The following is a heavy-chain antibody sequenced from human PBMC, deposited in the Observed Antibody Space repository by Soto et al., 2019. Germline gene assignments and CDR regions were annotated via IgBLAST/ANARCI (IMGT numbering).Heavy chain of an antibody. Sequence: QLQLQESGPGLVKPSETLSLTCTVSGGSISSSSYYWGWIRQPPGKGLEWIGSIYYSGSTYYNPSLKSRVTISVDRSKNQFALKLSSVTAADTAVYYCANALYDILTGSIISGFDYWGQGTLVTVSS. CDR2: IYYSGST. J-gene: IGHJ4*02. CDR1: GGSISSSSYY. CDR3: ANALYDILTGSIISGFDY. V-gene: IGHV4-39*01. D-gene: IGHD3-9*01.